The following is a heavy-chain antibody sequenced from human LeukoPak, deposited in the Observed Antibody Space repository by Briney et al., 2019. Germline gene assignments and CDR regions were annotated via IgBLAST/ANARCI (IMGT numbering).Heavy chain of an antibody. Sequence: GGSLRLSCAASGFTFSSYAMSWVRQAPGKGPEWVSAISGSGGSTYYADSVKGRFTISRDNSKNTLYLQMNSLRAEDTAVYYCAKDVSPPFYYDSSGQGGYWGQGTLVTVSS. CDR1: GFTFSSYA. CDR3: AKDVSPPFYYDSSGQGGY. CDR2: ISGSGGST. J-gene: IGHJ4*02. V-gene: IGHV3-23*01. D-gene: IGHD3-22*01.